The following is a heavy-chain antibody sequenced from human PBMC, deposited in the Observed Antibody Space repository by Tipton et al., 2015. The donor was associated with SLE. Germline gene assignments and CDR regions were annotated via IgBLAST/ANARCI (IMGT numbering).Heavy chain of an antibody. CDR3: ARGRVRSNYYRHVNMDF. V-gene: IGHV4-31*03. CDR2: IYYSGTS. D-gene: IGHD3-22*01. Sequence: TLSLTCTVSGVSIGSGGYYWSWIRQHPGQGLEYIGYIYYSGTSYCIPSLKSRVTISVDTSKNEFSLRLSSVTAADTAVYYCARGRVRSNYYRHVNMDFWGQGTLVTVSS. CDR1: GVSIGSGGYY. J-gene: IGHJ4*02.